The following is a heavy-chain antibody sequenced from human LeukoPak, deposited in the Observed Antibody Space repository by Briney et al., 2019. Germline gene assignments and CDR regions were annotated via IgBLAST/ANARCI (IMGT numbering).Heavy chain of an antibody. CDR2: IYTSGST. D-gene: IGHD5-18*01. CDR3: AREGWDTAKVDY. CDR1: GGSISSGSYY. Sequence: PSQTLSLTCTVSGGSISSGSYYWSWIRQPAGKGLEWIGRIYTSGSTNYNPSLKSRVTISVDTSKNQFSLKLSSVTAADTAVYYCAREGWDTAKVDYWGQGTLVTVSS. J-gene: IGHJ4*02. V-gene: IGHV4-61*02.